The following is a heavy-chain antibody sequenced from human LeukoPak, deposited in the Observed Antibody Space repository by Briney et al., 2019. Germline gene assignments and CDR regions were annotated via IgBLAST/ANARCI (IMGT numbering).Heavy chain of an antibody. V-gene: IGHV3-23*01. D-gene: IGHD3-3*01. CDR2: ISGSGGST. J-gene: IGHJ4*02. CDR1: GFTFSSYA. Sequence: TGGSLRLSCAASGFTFSSYAMSWVRQAPGKGLEWVSSISGSGGSTYYTDSVKGRFAISRDNSKSTLYLQMNSLGTDDTALYYCVKGGQNYDFWRFDYWGQGTLVTASS. CDR3: VKGGQNYDFWRFDY.